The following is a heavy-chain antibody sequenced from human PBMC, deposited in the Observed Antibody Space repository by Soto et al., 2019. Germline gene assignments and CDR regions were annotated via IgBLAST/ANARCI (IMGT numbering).Heavy chain of an antibody. J-gene: IGHJ4*02. Sequence: PSETLSLTCTVSGGSVSSGSYYWSWIRQRPGKGLEWIVYIYYSGSTNYNPSLKSRVTISVDTSKNQFSLKLSSVTAADTAVYYCARVVVSSGYFSSFDYWGQGTLVTVSS. CDR1: GGSVSSGSYY. V-gene: IGHV4-61*01. CDR3: ARVVVSSGYFSSFDY. D-gene: IGHD3-22*01. CDR2: IYYSGST.